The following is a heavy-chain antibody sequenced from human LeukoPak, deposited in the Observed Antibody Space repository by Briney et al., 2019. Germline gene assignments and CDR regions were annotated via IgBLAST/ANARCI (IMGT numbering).Heavy chain of an antibody. CDR2: INHSGST. V-gene: IGHV4-34*01. D-gene: IGHD2-2*01. CDR1: GGSFSGYY. CDR3: ASLDYCSSTSCYSHYYGMDV. Sequence: SETLSLTCAVYGGSFSGYYWSWIRQPPGKGLEWIGEINHSGSTNYNPSLKSRVTISVDTSKNQFSLKLSSVTAADTAVYYCASLDYCSSTSCYSHYYGMDVWGQGITVTVSS. J-gene: IGHJ6*02.